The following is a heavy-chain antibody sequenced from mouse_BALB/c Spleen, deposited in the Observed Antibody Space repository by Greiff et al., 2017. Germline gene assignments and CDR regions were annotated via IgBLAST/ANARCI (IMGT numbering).Heavy chain of an antibody. D-gene: IGHD1-3*01. CDR1: GFNFKDTY. CDR3: ASSSAWFAY. V-gene: IGHV14-3*02. Sequence: VQLQQSGAELVKPGASVKLSCTASGFNFKDTYMHWVKQRPEQGLEWIGRIDPSNGNTKYDPKFQGKATITADTSSNTAYLQLSSLTSEDTAVYYCASSSAWFAYWGQGTLVTVSA. CDR2: IDPSNGNT. J-gene: IGHJ3*01.